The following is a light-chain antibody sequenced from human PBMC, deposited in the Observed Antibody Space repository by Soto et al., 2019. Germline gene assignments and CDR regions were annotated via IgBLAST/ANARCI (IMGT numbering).Light chain of an antibody. CDR3: QQRNNWPF. J-gene: IGKJ3*01. CDR1: QSVSNF. CDR2: DAS. Sequence: EVVLTQSPATLSLSPGERATLSCRASQSVSNFLAWYQQKPGQAPRLLIYDASNRATGIPARFSGSGSGTDFTLTISSLEPEDFAVYYCQQRNNWPFFGPGTKVDIK. V-gene: IGKV3-11*01.